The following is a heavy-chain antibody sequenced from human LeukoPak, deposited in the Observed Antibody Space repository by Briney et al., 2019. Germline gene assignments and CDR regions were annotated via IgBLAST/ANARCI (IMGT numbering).Heavy chain of an antibody. CDR2: INPNSGGT. CDR1: GYTFTGYY. Sequence: ASVRVSCKASGYTFTGYYMHWVRQAPGQGLEWMGWINPNSGGTNYAQKFQGRVTMIRDTSISTAYMELSRLRSDDTAVYYCARVDRYYDILTGFAHAYFDYWGQGTLVTVSS. J-gene: IGHJ4*02. CDR3: ARVDRYYDILTGFAHAYFDY. D-gene: IGHD3-9*01. V-gene: IGHV1-2*02.